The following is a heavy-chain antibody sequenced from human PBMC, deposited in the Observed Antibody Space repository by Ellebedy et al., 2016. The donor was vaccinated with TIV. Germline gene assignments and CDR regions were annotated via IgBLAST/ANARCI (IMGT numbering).Heavy chain of an antibody. CDR1: GFTFSSYA. Sequence: GESLKISXAASGFTFSSYAMSWVRQAPGKGLEWVSAISGSGGSTYYADSVKGRFTISRDNSKNTLYLQMNSLRAEDTAVYYCAKIIAKTTVRDAFDIWGQGTMVTVSS. CDR3: AKIIAKTTVRDAFDI. CDR2: ISGSGGST. J-gene: IGHJ3*02. D-gene: IGHD4-17*01. V-gene: IGHV3-23*01.